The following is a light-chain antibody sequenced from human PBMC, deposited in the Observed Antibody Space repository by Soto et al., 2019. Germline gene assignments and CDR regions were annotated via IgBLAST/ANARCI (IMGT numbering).Light chain of an antibody. CDR3: QVWDATTDHEL. CDR2: DDS. J-gene: IGLJ2*01. Sequence: SYELTQPPSVSVAPGQTASVTCGGNILGSKIVHWYQQRPGQAPVLVVSDDSNRPSGIPERFSGSHSGNTATLTISRVEAGDEADYYCQVWDATTDHELFGGGTKVTVL. CDR1: ILGSKI. V-gene: IGLV3-21*02.